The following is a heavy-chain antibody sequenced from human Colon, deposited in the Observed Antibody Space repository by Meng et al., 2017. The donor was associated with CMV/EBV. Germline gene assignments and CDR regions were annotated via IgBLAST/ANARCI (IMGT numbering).Heavy chain of an antibody. V-gene: IGHV3-7*01. CDR2: INEDGSEK. D-gene: IGHD6-6*01. CDR3: VRGTRPPTPLAWFDP. J-gene: IGHJ5*02. CDR1: GFTFNNFA. Sequence: GESLKISCVASGFTFNNFAMGWVRQAPGKGLEWVANINEDGSEKFYGDFVKGRFTVYRDNAKNTLSLQMNSLRAEDTAVYHCVRGTRPPTPLAWFDPWGQGTQVTVSS.